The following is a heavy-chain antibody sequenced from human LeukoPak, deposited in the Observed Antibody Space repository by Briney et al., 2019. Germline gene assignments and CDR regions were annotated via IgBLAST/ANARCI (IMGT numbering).Heavy chain of an antibody. D-gene: IGHD2-2*01. J-gene: IGHJ5*02. CDR2: IYYSGST. V-gene: IGHV4-30-4*01. Sequence: SETLSLTCTVSGGSISSGDYYWSWIRQPPGKGLEWIGYIYYSGSTYYNPSLKSRVTISVDTSKNQFSLKLSSVTAADMAVYYCARGRGVVVPAAINWFDPWGQGTLVTVSS. CDR3: ARGRGVVVPAAINWFDP. CDR1: GGSISSGDYY.